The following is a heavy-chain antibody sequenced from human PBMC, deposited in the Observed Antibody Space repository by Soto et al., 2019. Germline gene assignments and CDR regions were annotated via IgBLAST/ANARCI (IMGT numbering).Heavy chain of an antibody. CDR3: ARSTYSSSSALVDY. V-gene: IGHV4-39*01. J-gene: IGHJ4*02. CDR2: IYYSGST. Sequence: QLQLQESGPGLVKPSETLSLTCTVSGGSISSSSYYWGWIRQPPGKGLEWIGSIYYSGSTYYNPSLKSRVTIPVDTSKNQFSLKLSSVTAADTAVYYCARSTYSSSSALVDYWGQGTLVTVSS. D-gene: IGHD6-6*01. CDR1: GGSISSSSYY.